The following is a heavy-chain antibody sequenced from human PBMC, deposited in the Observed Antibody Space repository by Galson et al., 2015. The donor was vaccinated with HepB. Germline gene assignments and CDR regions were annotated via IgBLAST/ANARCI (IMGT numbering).Heavy chain of an antibody. Sequence: SLRLSCAASGFPFSGYGMNWVRQAPGKGLEWVSSISFSSSYIYYADSVKGRFTISRDNAKNSLYLQMNSLRAEDTAVYHCAREGNRWAFDYWGQGTLVTVSS. CDR2: ISFSSSYI. CDR1: GFPFSGYG. V-gene: IGHV3-21*06. D-gene: IGHD1-14*01. J-gene: IGHJ4*02. CDR3: AREGNRWAFDY.